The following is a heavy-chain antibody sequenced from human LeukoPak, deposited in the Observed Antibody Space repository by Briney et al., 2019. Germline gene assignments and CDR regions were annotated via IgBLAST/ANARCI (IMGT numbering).Heavy chain of an antibody. CDR2: FDPGDGET. V-gene: IGHV1-24*01. Sequence: ASVKVSCKVSGYTLTELSMHWVRQAPGKGLEWMGGFDPGDGETIYAQKFQGRVTMTEDTSTDTAYMELSSLRSEDTAVYYCATTVLLWFGEAHDYWGQGTLVTVSS. CDR3: ATTVLLWFGEAHDY. D-gene: IGHD3-10*01. J-gene: IGHJ4*02. CDR1: GYTLTELS.